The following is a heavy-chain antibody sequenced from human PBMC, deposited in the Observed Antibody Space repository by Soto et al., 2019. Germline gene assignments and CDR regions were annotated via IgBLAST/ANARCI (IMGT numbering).Heavy chain of an antibody. CDR3: AKDLGDGYNNAPAFDI. CDR2: ISYDGSNK. J-gene: IGHJ3*02. V-gene: IGHV3-30*18. D-gene: IGHD4-4*01. CDR1: GFTFSSYG. Sequence: QVQLVESGGGVVQPGRSLRLSCAASGFTFSSYGMHWVRQAPGKGLEWVAVISYDGSNKYYADSVKGRFTISRDNSKNTLYLQMNSLRAEDTAVYYCAKDLGDGYNNAPAFDIWGQGTMVTVSS.